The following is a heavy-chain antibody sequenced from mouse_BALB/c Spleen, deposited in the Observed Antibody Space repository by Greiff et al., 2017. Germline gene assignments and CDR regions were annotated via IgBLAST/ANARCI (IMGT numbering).Heavy chain of an antibody. CDR2: SRNKANDYTT. Sequence: EVKLVESGGGLVQPGGSLRLSCATSGFTFSDFYLEWVRQPPGKRLEWIAASRNKANDYTTEYSASVKGRFIVSRDTSQSILYLQMNALRAEDTAIYYCARDAGYGNLDYWGQGTTLTVSS. CDR1: GFTFSDFY. V-gene: IGHV7-1*02. CDR3: ARDAGYGNLDY. J-gene: IGHJ2*01. D-gene: IGHD2-1*01.